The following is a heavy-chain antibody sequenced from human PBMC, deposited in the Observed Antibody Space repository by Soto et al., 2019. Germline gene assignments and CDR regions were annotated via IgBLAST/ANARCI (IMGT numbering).Heavy chain of an antibody. CDR1: GGSLSGYY. D-gene: IGHD6-13*01. CDR2: ISHGGST. V-gene: IGHV4-34*01. J-gene: IGHJ4*02. CDR3: ARYGGSTLYYFDS. Sequence: PSETLSLTCAVYGGSLSGYYWSWIRQTPGKGLEWIGEISHGGSTEYNPSLKSRVTISLDTSKSQFSLQLSSVTAADTAVYYCARYGGSTLYYFDSWGQGTQVTVSS.